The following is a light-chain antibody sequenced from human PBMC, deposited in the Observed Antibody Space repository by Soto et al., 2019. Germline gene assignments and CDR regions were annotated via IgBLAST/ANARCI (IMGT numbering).Light chain of an antibody. Sequence: EIVFTQSPATLSLSPGESATLSCRASRSVSSYLAWYQQKPGQAPRLLIHGADTRATGIPARFSGSGSGTEFTLTSSSLQSEDSAVYYCQQYDNWPPKWTFGQGTKVDIK. V-gene: IGKV3-15*01. J-gene: IGKJ1*01. CDR2: GAD. CDR1: RSVSSY. CDR3: QQYDNWPPKWT.